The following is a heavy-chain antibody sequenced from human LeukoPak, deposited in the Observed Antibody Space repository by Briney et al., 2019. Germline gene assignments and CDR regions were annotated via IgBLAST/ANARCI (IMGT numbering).Heavy chain of an antibody. J-gene: IGHJ1*01. CDR1: GFTFSSYA. CDR2: ISGSGGST. D-gene: IGHD6-13*01. Sequence: GGSLRLSCAASGFTFSSYAMSWVRQAPGKGLEWVSAISGSGGSTYYADSVKGRFTISRDNSKNTLYLQMNSLRAEDTAVYYCAKSGITANGPIAAAGAEYFQHWGQGTLVTVSS. V-gene: IGHV3-23*01. CDR3: AKSGITANGPIAAAGAEYFQH.